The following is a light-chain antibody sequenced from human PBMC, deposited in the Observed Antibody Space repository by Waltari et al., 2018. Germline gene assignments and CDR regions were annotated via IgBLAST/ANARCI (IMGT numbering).Light chain of an antibody. CDR1: QSVRTN. J-gene: IGKJ5*01. Sequence: EIVMTQSPVTLSVSPGERAALSCRPSQSVRTNLAWYQPRPGQTPRLLIYGTSTRATEIPARFSGSGSGTDFTLTISSLQAEDVAVYYCHQYHVPPLTFGQGTRLEIK. CDR3: HQYHVPPLT. CDR2: GTS. V-gene: IGKV3-15*01.